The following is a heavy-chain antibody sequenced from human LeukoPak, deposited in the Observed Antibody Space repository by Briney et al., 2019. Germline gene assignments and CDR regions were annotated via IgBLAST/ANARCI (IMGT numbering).Heavy chain of an antibody. J-gene: IGHJ4*02. D-gene: IGHD3-22*01. CDR1: GGSFSGYY. CDR3: ARGTMNRGTYHYFDY. V-gene: IGHV4-34*01. Sequence: SETLSLTCAVYGGSFSGYYWSWIRQPPGKGLEWIGEINHSGSTNYNPSLKSRVTISVDTSKNQFSLKLSSVTAADTAVYYCARGTMNRGTYHYFDYWGQGTPVTVSS. CDR2: INHSGST.